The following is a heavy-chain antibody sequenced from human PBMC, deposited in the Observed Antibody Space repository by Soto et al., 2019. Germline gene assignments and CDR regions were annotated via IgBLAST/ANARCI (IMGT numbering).Heavy chain of an antibody. J-gene: IGHJ4*02. V-gene: IGHV4-4*02. CDR3: ARLRLWFGETLGYCDY. CDR1: GGSISSSNW. D-gene: IGHD3-10*01. Sequence: QVQLQESGPGLVKPSGTLSLTCAVSGGSISSSNWWSWVRQPPGKGLEWIGEIYHSGSTNYNPSLKSRVTISVDKYKNQVCLKLSCGTAADTAVYYCARLRLWFGETLGYCDYWGQGTRGTVSS. CDR2: IYHSGST.